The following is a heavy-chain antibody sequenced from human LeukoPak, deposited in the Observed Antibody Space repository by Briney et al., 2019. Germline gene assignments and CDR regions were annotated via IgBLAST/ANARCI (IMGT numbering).Heavy chain of an antibody. V-gene: IGHV4-4*07. CDR3: ARDLRTLYSSNWYVGAFDI. J-gene: IGHJ3*02. Sequence: SETLSLTRTVSGGSISSYYWSWIRQPAGKGLEWIGRIYTTGSTNYNPSLMSRVTMAVDTSKNLFSLKLNSVSAADTAVYYCARDLRTLYSSNWYVGAFDIWGQGTLVTVSS. D-gene: IGHD6-13*01. CDR1: GGSISSYY. CDR2: IYTTGST.